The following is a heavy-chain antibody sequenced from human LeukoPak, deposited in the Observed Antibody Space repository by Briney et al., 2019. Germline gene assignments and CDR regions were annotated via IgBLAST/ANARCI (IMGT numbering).Heavy chain of an antibody. D-gene: IGHD3-22*01. CDR3: ARGYYDSSARFDP. Sequence: PGRSLRLPCAASGFSFSSYAMHWVRQAPDKGLEWVAVISYDGSNKYYVDSVKGRFTISRDNFKNTLYLQMNSLRAEDTAVYYCARGYYDSSARFDPWGQGTLVTVSS. V-gene: IGHV3-30-3*01. CDR1: GFSFSSYA. J-gene: IGHJ5*02. CDR2: ISYDGSNK.